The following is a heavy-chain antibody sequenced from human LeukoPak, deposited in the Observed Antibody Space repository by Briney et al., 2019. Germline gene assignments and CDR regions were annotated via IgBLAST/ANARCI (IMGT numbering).Heavy chain of an antibody. CDR2: ISSSGSTI. V-gene: IGHV3-48*04. D-gene: IGHD6-19*01. CDR1: GFTFSSYN. Sequence: GGSLRLSCAASGFTFSSYNMNWVRQAPGKGLEWVSYISSSGSTIYYADSVKGRFTISRDNAKNSLYLQMNSLRAEDTAVYYCARVSIAVAEDYWGQGTLVTVSS. J-gene: IGHJ4*02. CDR3: ARVSIAVAEDY.